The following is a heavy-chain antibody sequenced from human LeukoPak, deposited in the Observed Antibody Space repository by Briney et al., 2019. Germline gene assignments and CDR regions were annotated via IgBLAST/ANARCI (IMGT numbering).Heavy chain of an antibody. Sequence: PGGSLRLSCAASGFTFSDYEMNWVRQAPGKGLEWASYISSSGSTIFYADSMKGRFTTSRDNAKNSLYLQMKSLRAEDTAVYYCARLGYCSAGSCYSLDYWGQGTLVTVSS. CDR1: GFTFSDYE. D-gene: IGHD2-15*01. CDR2: ISSSGSTI. V-gene: IGHV3-48*03. J-gene: IGHJ4*02. CDR3: ARLGYCSAGSCYSLDY.